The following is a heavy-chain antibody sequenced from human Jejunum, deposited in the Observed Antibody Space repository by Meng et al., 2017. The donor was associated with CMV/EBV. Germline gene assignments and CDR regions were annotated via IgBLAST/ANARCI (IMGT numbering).Heavy chain of an antibody. CDR3: ARETGTTSFDY. CDR1: GFTFSSYE. CDR2: ISSSGSII. D-gene: IGHD1-1*01. Sequence: AASGFTFSSYEMNWVRQAPGKGLEWVSYISSSGSIIYYADSVKGRFTISRDNAKNSLYLQMNSLRAEDTAVYYCARETGTTSFDYWGQGTLVTVSS. J-gene: IGHJ4*02. V-gene: IGHV3-48*03.